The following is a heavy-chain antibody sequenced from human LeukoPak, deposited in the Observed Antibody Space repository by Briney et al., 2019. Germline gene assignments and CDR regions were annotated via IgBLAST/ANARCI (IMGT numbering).Heavy chain of an antibody. CDR3: AKDRVGIAAARVGYYYYYGMDV. V-gene: IGHV3-23*01. J-gene: IGHJ6*02. Sequence: PGGSLRLSCAASGFTFSSYAMSWVRQAPGKGLEWVSAISGSGGSTYYADSVKGWFTISRDNSKNTLYLQMNSLRAEDTAVYHCAKDRVGIAAARVGYYYYYGMDVWGQGTTVTVSS. CDR1: GFTFSSYA. CDR2: ISGSGGST. D-gene: IGHD6-13*01.